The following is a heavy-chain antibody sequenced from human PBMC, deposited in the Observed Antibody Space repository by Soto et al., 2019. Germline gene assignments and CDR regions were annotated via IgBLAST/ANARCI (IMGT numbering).Heavy chain of an antibody. J-gene: IGHJ6*02. CDR2: ISGSGGST. CDR3: AKSRGSGSYYNYYYYGMDV. CDR1: GFTFSSYA. Sequence: GGSLRLSCAASGFTFSSYAMSWVRQAPGKGLEWVSAISGSGGSTYYADSVKGRFTISRDNSKNTLYLQMNSLRAEDTAVYYCAKSRGSGSYYNYYYYGMDVWGQGTTVTVSS. V-gene: IGHV3-23*01. D-gene: IGHD3-10*01.